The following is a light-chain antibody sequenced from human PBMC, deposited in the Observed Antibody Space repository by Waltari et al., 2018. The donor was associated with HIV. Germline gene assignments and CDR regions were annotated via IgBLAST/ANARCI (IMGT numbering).Light chain of an antibody. J-gene: IGLJ2*01. V-gene: IGLV2-14*01. CDR1: SSDVGGYNY. Sequence: QSALTQPASVSGSPGQSITISCTGTSSDVGGYNYVSWYHQHPGKAPKLMIYEVSNRPSGVSNRFSGSKSGNTASPTISGLQAEDEADYYCSSYTSSSTRRVFGGGTKLTVL. CDR2: EVS. CDR3: SSYTSSSTRRV.